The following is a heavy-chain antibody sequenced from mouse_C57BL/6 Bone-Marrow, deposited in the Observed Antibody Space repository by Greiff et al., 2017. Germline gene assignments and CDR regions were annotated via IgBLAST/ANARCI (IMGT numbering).Heavy chain of an antibody. CDR2: IDPANGNT. J-gene: IGHJ4*01. D-gene: IGHD4-1*01. Sequence: VQLQQSVAELVRPGASVKLSCTASGFNIKNTYMHWVKQRPEQGLEWIGRIDPANGNTKYAPKFQGKATITADTSSNTAYLQLSSLTSEDTAIYYFAREVSGNWDEGYAMDYWGQGTSVTVSS. CDR3: AREVSGNWDEGYAMDY. CDR1: GFNIKNTY. V-gene: IGHV14-3*01.